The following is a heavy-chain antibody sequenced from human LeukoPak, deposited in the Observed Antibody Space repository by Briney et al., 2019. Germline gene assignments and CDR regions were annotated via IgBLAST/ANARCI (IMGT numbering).Heavy chain of an antibody. D-gene: IGHD2-8*01. CDR1: GFTFSTYG. V-gene: IGHV3-74*01. J-gene: IGHJ5*02. CDR3: ARGEKSWINGFDL. CDR2: INSDGSTT. Sequence: GGSLRLSCAASGFTFSTYGMYWVRQPPGKGLMWVSRINSDGSTTTYADFVKGRFTISRDNAKSTLYLQMNSLRAEDTAVYYCARGEKSWINGFDLWGQGTLVTVSS.